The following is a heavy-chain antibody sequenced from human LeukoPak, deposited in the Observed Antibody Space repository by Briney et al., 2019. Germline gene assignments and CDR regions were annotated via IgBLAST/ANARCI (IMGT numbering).Heavy chain of an antibody. D-gene: IGHD5-12*01. CDR1: GFTVSSNY. V-gene: IGHV3-53*01. CDR3: ARAWGRDSGYVGDY. CDR2: IYSGGST. Sequence: GGSLRLSCAASGFTVSSNYMSWVRQAPGKGLEWVSVIYSGGSTCYADSVKGRFTISRDNSKNTLYLQMNSLRAEDTAVYYCARAWGRDSGYVGDYWGQGTLVTVSS. J-gene: IGHJ4*02.